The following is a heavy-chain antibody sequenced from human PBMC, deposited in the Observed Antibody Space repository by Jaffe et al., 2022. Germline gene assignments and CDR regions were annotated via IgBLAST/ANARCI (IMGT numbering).Heavy chain of an antibody. V-gene: IGHV3-23*01. CDR2: INGGGIST. CDR1: GFSFSTSA. Sequence: EVQLLESGGGLAQPGGSLRLSCETSGFSFSTSAMSWVRQAPGKGLEWVSAINGGGISTYYADSVKGRFTISRDNSNNTLYLLMNSLRAEDTAVYYCAKGRASVVSAALNYWGQGTLVTVSP. CDR3: AKGRASVVSAALNY. D-gene: IGHD2-2*01. J-gene: IGHJ4*02.